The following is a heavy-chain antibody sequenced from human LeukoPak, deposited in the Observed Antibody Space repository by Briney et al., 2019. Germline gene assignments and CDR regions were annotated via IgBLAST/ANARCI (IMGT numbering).Heavy chain of an antibody. J-gene: IGHJ4*02. D-gene: IGHD6-13*01. V-gene: IGHV3-30-3*01. CDR3: GRLSSSWGFSTAFDY. CDR1: GFTFRNYY. CDR2: ISYDGSNK. Sequence: GRSLRLSCAASGFTFRNYYMHWVRQAPGKGLEWVAVISYDGSNKYYADSVKGRFTISRDNSKNTLYLQMNSLRAEDTAVYYCGRLSSSWGFSTAFDYWGQGTLVTVSS.